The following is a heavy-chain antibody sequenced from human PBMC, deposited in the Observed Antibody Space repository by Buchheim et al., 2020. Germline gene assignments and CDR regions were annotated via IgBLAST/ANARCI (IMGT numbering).Heavy chain of an antibody. CDR2: IDPSDSYT. CDR3: ARMLRGLDSSGYYALVDY. D-gene: IGHD3-22*01. Sequence: EVQLVQSGAEVKQPGESLRISCKGSGYSFTSYWISWVRQMPGKGLEWMGRIDPSDSYTNYSPSFQGHVTISADKSISTAYLQWSSLKASDTAMYYCARMLRGLDSSGYYALVDYWGQGTL. CDR1: GYSFTSYW. J-gene: IGHJ4*02. V-gene: IGHV5-10-1*03.